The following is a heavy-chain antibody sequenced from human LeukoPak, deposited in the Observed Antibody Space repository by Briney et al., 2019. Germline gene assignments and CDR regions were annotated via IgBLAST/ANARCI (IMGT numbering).Heavy chain of an antibody. Sequence: ASETLSLTCTVSGGSISSYDWSWIRQPPGKGLEWIGYICYSGSTNYNPSLKSRVTISVDTSKNQFSLKLSSVTAADTAVYYCARDKLLWFGEFESYYYYGMDVWGKGTTVTVSS. CDR1: GGSISSYD. V-gene: IGHV4-59*01. J-gene: IGHJ6*04. D-gene: IGHD3-10*01. CDR3: ARDKLLWFGEFESYYYYGMDV. CDR2: ICYSGST.